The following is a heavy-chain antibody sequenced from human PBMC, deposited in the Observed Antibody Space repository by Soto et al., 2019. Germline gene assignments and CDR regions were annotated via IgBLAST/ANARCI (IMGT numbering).Heavy chain of an antibody. D-gene: IGHD3-10*01. Sequence: QVQLQESGPGLVRPSQTLSLSCTVSGGSISNSANHWSWIRQHPGEGLEWIGYIYYSGGTYYSPSLKGRVTMSIDASKNQFSLKLSSVAAADTAVYYCAKGVRGVPNWFDAGGQGTLVTVSS. CDR2: IYYSGGT. CDR1: GGSISNSANH. CDR3: AKGVRGVPNWFDA. J-gene: IGHJ5*02. V-gene: IGHV4-31*03.